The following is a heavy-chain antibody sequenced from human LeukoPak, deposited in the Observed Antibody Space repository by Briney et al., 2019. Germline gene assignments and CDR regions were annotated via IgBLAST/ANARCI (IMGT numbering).Heavy chain of an antibody. CDR3: ARDCSSSSCYPQFYYGLDV. D-gene: IGHD2-2*01. J-gene: IGHJ6*02. CDR2: ITSSSSTI. CDR1: GFTFSTYS. V-gene: IGHV3-48*02. Sequence: GGSLRLSCAASGFTFSTYSMNWVRQAPGKGLEWVSYITSSSSTIYYADSVRGRFTISRDNAKNSLYLQMNSLRDEDTAVYYCARDCSSSSCYPQFYYGLDVWGQGTTVTVSS.